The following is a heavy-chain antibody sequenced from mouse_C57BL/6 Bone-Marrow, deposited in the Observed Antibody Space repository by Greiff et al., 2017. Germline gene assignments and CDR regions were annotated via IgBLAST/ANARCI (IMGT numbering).Heavy chain of an antibody. D-gene: IGHD2-4*01. Sequence: EVHLVESGGGLVKPGGSLKLSCAASGFTFSDYGMHWVRQAPEKGLAWVAYISSGSSTIYYADTVKGRFTISRDNAKNTLFLQMTSLRSEDTAMYYCARGGLRLLCAYWGQGTLVTVSA. J-gene: IGHJ3*01. CDR1: GFTFSDYG. V-gene: IGHV5-17*01. CDR3: ARGGLRLLCAY. CDR2: ISSGSSTI.